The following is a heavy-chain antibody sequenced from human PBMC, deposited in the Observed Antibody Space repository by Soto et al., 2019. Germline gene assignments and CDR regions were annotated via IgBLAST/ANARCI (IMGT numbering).Heavy chain of an antibody. V-gene: IGHV1-3*01. CDR1: GYTFTSYA. J-gene: IGHJ5*02. D-gene: IGHD2-15*01. Sequence: QVQLVQSGAEVKKPGASVKVSCKASGYTFTSYAMHWVRQAPGQRLEWMGWINAGNGNTKYSQKLQGRVTITRDTAASTAYIELSSLRTEDTAVYGCARGSVVGFDPWGQGTLVTVSS. CDR2: INAGNGNT. CDR3: ARGSVVGFDP.